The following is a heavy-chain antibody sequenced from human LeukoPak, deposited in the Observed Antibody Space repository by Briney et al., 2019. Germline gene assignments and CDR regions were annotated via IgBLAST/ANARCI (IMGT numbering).Heavy chain of an antibody. Sequence: TASETLSLTCTVSGGSISSYYWSWIRQPPGKGLEWIGYIYYSGSTNYNPSLKSRVTISVDTSKNQFSLKLSSVTAADTAVYYCARHGITGIKFYYYYGMDVWGQGTTVTVSS. J-gene: IGHJ6*02. V-gene: IGHV4-59*08. CDR1: GGSISSYY. D-gene: IGHD1-20*01. CDR2: IYYSGST. CDR3: ARHGITGIKFYYYYGMDV.